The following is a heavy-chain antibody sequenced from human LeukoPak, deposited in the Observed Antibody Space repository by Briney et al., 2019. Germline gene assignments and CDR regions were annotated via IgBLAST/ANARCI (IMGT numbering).Heavy chain of an antibody. CDR2: IYSGGNT. V-gene: IGHV3-66*01. CDR1: GFPVSSDY. Sequence: PGGSLRLPCAASGFPVSSDYMSWVRQAPGKGLEWVSVIYSGGNTYYADSVKGRFTISRDNSKNTLFLQMNSLRAEDTAVYYCARDKGTTCIDNWGQGALVTVSS. J-gene: IGHJ4*02. D-gene: IGHD4-17*01. CDR3: ARDKGTTCIDN.